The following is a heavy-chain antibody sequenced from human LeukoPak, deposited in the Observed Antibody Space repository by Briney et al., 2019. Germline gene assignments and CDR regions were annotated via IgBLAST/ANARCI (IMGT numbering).Heavy chain of an antibody. J-gene: IGHJ5*02. CDR2: ISSSGSTI. V-gene: IGHV3-11*04. D-gene: IGHD6-6*01. CDR1: GGSISSSNW. Sequence: GTLSLTCAVSGGSISSSNWWSWVRQPPGKGLEWVSYISSSGSTIYYADSVKGRFTISRDNAKNSLYLQMNSLRAEDTAVYYCASTYGYSSSSNWFDPWGQGTLVTVSS. CDR3: ASTYGYSSSSNWFDP.